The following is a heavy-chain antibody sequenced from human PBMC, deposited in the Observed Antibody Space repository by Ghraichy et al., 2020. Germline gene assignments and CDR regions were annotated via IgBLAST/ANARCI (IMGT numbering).Heavy chain of an antibody. CDR1: GFTFSSYA. CDR3: ARDPTRYTKSIRGAGCFDY. J-gene: IGHJ4*02. V-gene: IGHV3-30*04. CDR2: ISYDGSNK. Sequence: GESLNISCAASGFTFSSYAMHWVRQAPGKGLEWVAVISYDGSNKYYADSVKGRFTISRDNSKNTLYLQMNSLRAEDTAVYYCARDPTRYTKSIRGAGCFDYWGQGTLVTVSS. D-gene: IGHD6-6*01.